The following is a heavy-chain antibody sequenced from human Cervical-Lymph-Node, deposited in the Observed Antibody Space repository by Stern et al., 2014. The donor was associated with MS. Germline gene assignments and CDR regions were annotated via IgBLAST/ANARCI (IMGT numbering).Heavy chain of an antibody. V-gene: IGHV5-51*03. CDR1: GYTFSNYW. Sequence: VQLVQSGAEVKKPGESLKISCKGSGYTFSNYWIGWVRQMPGQGLEWMGVVNPGDPDTMKSPSFQGPVTLSACQTIDTAYLQWTGLKASDTAMYYCARRSGHRGAFDIWGQGTMVTVSS. CDR2: VNPGDPDT. D-gene: IGHD2-15*01. CDR3: ARRSGHRGAFDI. J-gene: IGHJ3*02.